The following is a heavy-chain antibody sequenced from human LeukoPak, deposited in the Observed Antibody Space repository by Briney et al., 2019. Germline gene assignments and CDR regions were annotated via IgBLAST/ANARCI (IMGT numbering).Heavy chain of an antibody. Sequence: PGGPLRLSCAASGFTFSSYAMSWVRQAPGKGLEWVSAISGSGGSTYYADSVKGRFTISRDNSKNTLYLQMNSLRAEDTAVYYCATQPRYSSSSGSYSYYMDVWGKGTTVTVSS. CDR1: GFTFSSYA. CDR3: ATQPRYSSSSGSYSYYMDV. V-gene: IGHV3-23*01. CDR2: ISGSGGST. J-gene: IGHJ6*03. D-gene: IGHD6-6*01.